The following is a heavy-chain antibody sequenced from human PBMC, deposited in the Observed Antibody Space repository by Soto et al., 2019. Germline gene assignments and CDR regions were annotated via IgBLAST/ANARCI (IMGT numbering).Heavy chain of an antibody. V-gene: IGHV3-30*18. J-gene: IGHJ4*02. CDR2: VSYDGSNK. Sequence: QVQLVESGGGVVQPGRSLRLSCAASGFTFSSYGMHWVRQAPGKGLEWVAIVSYDGSNKYYADSVKGRFTISRDNSRNTLYLQMNSLRAEDTAVYYCAKALGELSPESYDHWGQGTLVTVSS. CDR1: GFTFSSYG. CDR3: AKALGELSPESYDH. D-gene: IGHD3-16*02.